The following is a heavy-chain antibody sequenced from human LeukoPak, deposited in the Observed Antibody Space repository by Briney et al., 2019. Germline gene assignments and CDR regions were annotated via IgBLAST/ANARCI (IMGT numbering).Heavy chain of an antibody. V-gene: IGHV3-23*01. Sequence: GGSLRLSCAASGFTFSNYALHWVRQAPGKGLEWVSAISGSGGSTYYADSVKGRFTISRDNSKNTLYLQMNSLRAEDTAVYYCAKDGLGSQGRIDYWGQGTLVTVSS. CDR3: AKDGLGSQGRIDY. CDR1: GFTFSNYA. CDR2: ISGSGGST. D-gene: IGHD1-26*01. J-gene: IGHJ4*02.